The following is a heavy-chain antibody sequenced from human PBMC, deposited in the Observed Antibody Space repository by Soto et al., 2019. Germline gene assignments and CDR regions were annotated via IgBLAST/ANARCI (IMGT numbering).Heavy chain of an antibody. J-gene: IGHJ6*02. CDR1: GFTFSSYS. CDR3: ARIMVRGVIYYYGMDV. D-gene: IGHD3-10*01. CDR2: ISSSSSYI. V-gene: IGHV3-21*01. Sequence: EVQLVESGGGLVKPGGSLRLSCAASGFTFSSYSMNWVRQAPGKGLEWVSSISSSSSYIYYADSVKGRFTISRDNAKKSLYLQMNSLRAEDTAVYYCARIMVRGVIYYYGMDVWGQGTTVTVSS.